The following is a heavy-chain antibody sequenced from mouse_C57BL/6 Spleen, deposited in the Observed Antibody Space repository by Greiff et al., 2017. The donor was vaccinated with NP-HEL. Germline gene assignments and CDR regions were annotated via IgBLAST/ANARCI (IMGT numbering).Heavy chain of an antibody. CDR2: IDPSDSYT. V-gene: IGHV1-50*01. Sequence: VQLQQSGAELVKPGASVKLSCKASGYTFTSYWMQWVKQRPGQGLEWIGEIDPSDSYTNYNQKFKGKATLTVDTSSSTAYMQLSSLTSEDSAVYYCARYYYGSSLDYWGQGTSVTVSS. CDR3: ARYYYGSSLDY. J-gene: IGHJ4*01. CDR1: GYTFTSYW. D-gene: IGHD1-1*01.